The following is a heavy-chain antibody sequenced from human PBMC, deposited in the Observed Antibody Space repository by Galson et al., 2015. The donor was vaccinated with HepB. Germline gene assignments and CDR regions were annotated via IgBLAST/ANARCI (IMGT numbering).Heavy chain of an antibody. CDR1: GFTFSSYG. Sequence: SLRLSCAASGFTFSSYGMHWVRQAPGKGLEWVAVIWYDGSNKYYADSVKGRFTISRDNSKNTLYLQMNSLRAEDTAVYYCARDGDSNDGGWYFDYWGQGTLVTVSS. CDR3: ARDGDSNDGGWYFDY. J-gene: IGHJ4*02. D-gene: IGHD4-11*01. CDR2: IWYDGSNK. V-gene: IGHV3-33*08.